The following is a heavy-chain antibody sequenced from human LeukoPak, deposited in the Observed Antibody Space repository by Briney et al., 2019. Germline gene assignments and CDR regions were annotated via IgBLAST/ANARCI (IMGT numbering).Heavy chain of an antibody. CDR1: GFIFSSYG. Sequence: GGSLRLSCAASGFIFSSYGMHWVRQAPGKGLEWVAVISYDGSNKYYADSVKGRFTISRDNSKNTLYLQMNSLRAEDTAVYYCAKDSSSLAFDYWGQGTLVTVSS. V-gene: IGHV3-30*18. CDR2: ISYDGSNK. J-gene: IGHJ4*02. CDR3: AKDSSSLAFDY. D-gene: IGHD6-13*01.